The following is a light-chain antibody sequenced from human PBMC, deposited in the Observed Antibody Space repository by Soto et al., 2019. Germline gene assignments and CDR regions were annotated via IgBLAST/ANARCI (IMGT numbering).Light chain of an antibody. J-gene: IGKJ2*01. V-gene: IGKV3-20*01. Sequence: ETVLTQSPGTLSLSPGERAILSCRASQFVDTKFLAWYQQKSGQAPRLLIYGVSNRATGIPDRFSASGSGTDFTLIISELEPEDVAVYYCQQYSTSPYSFGQGTKLEMK. CDR1: QFVDTKF. CDR3: QQYSTSPYS. CDR2: GVS.